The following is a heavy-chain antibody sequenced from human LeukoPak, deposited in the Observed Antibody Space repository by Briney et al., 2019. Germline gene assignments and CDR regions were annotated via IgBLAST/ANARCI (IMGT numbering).Heavy chain of an antibody. V-gene: IGHV3-21*01. CDR1: GFTFSSYS. CDR3: AREGTVVTYYFDY. D-gene: IGHD4-23*01. CDR2: ISSSSSYI. Sequence: GGSLRLSCAATGFTFSSYSMNWVRQAPGKGLEWVSFISSSSSYIYYADSVKGRFTISRDNAKNSLYLQMNSLRAEDTAVYYCAREGTVVTYYFDYWGQGTLVTVSS. J-gene: IGHJ4*02.